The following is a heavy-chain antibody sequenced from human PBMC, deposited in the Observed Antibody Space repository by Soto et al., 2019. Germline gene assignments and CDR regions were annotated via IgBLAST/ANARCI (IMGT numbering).Heavy chain of an antibody. Sequence: QLQLQESGPGLVKPAETLSLTCTVSGDSMTSSRYYWGRMRQPPGKVLEWFGSIDYSERTSYNSCSTYYRPSVKSRVTISGDTSKSQFSRKLSSVTAADTAVYYCARHTRNQFDPWGQGTLVTVSS. J-gene: IGHJ5*02. CDR2: IDYSERT. CDR3: ARHTRNQFDP. CDR1: GDSMTSSRYY. V-gene: IGHV4-39*01.